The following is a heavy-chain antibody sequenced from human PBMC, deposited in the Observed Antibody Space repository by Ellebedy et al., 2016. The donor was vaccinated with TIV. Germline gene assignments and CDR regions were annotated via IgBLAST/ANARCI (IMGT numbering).Heavy chain of an antibody. CDR2: IYPDNSDT. CDR3: ARPPYGSESSHPIFY. V-gene: IGHV5-51*01. CDR1: GYTFTNYW. J-gene: IGHJ4*02. Sequence: GESLKISCKGSGYTFTNYWIGWVRQMPGKGLEWMGIIYPDNSDTRYSPSFQGQVTISADQSISTAYLQWSSLKASDTAMYYCARPPYGSESSHPIFYWGQGTVVTVSS. D-gene: IGHD3-10*01.